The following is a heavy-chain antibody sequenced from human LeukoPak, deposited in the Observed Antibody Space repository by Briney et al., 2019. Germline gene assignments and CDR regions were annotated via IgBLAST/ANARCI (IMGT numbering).Heavy chain of an antibody. CDR3: AKDSQAQPFDY. J-gene: IGHJ4*02. D-gene: IGHD5-18*01. V-gene: IGHV3-23*01. CDR1: GFTFSSYG. Sequence: TGGSLRLSCAASGFTFSSYGMSWVRQAPGKGLEWVSAISGSGSSTYYAASVKGRFTISRDNSKNTLYLQMNSLRAEDTAVYYCAKDSQAQPFDYWGQGTLVTVSS. CDR2: ISGSGSST.